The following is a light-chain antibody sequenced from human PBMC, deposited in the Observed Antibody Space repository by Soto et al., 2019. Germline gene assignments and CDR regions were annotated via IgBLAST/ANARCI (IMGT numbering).Light chain of an antibody. J-gene: IGKJ2*01. CDR1: QSVTSN. Sequence: EIVMTQSPATLSVSPGERATLSCRASQSVTSNLAWYQQKPGQAPRLLIYGASTRASDIPARISGSGSGTEFTLTISSLQSEDSAVYYCQQYSEWPRTFGQGTKLEIK. V-gene: IGKV3-15*01. CDR2: GAS. CDR3: QQYSEWPRT.